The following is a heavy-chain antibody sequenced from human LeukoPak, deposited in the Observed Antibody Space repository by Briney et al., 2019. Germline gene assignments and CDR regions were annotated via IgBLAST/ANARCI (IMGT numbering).Heavy chain of an antibody. D-gene: IGHD3-10*01. Sequence: PSETLSLTCTVSGYSISSGYYWGWIRQPPGKGLEWIGSIYHSGSTYYNPSLKSRVTISVDTSKNQFSLKLISVTAADTAVYYCARDRRGFDWFDYWGQGTLVTVSS. CDR1: GYSISSGYY. CDR3: ARDRRGFDWFDY. CDR2: IYHSGST. V-gene: IGHV4-38-2*02. J-gene: IGHJ5*01.